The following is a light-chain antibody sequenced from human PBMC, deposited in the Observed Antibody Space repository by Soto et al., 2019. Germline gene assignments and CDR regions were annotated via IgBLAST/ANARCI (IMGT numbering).Light chain of an antibody. CDR3: QQRSNWPPVT. CDR2: DAS. Sequence: IVLTQSPATLSLSPGERATLSCMASQSINRHLAWYRQKPGQAPRLLIYDASNRATGIPARFSGSGSGTDFTLTISSLEPEDFGVYYCQQRSNWPPVTFGGGTKVDIK. CDR1: QSINRH. V-gene: IGKV3-11*01. J-gene: IGKJ4*01.